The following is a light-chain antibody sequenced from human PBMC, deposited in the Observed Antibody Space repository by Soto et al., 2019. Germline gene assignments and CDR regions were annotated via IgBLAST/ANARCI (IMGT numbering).Light chain of an antibody. CDR3: QAWDSNTVV. CDR1: KLDDKY. J-gene: IGLJ2*01. Sequence: SYELTQPPSVSVSPGQTASITCSGNKLDDKYAYWYQQRPGQSPVLVIYQDKKRPSGIPERFSGSNSGNTATLSISGTQAMDEADYYCQAWDSNTVVFGGGTKLTVL. CDR2: QDK. V-gene: IGLV3-1*01.